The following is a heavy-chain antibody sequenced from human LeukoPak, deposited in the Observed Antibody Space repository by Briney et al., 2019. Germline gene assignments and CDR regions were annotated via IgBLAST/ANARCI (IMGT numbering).Heavy chain of an antibody. Sequence: GGSLRLSCAASGFTFSSYGMHWVRQAPGKGLEWVAVISYDGSNKYYADSVKGRFTISRDNSKNRLYLQMNSLRAEGTAVYYCAKSDTSDYGGNYYYVMDVWGQGTTVTVSS. CDR1: GFTFSSYG. CDR3: AKSDTSDYGGNYYYVMDV. D-gene: IGHD4-23*01. CDR2: ISYDGSNK. V-gene: IGHV3-30*18. J-gene: IGHJ6*02.